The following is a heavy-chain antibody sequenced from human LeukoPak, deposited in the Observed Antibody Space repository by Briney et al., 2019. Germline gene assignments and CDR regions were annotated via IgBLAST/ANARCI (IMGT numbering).Heavy chain of an antibody. CDR1: GGSISSSNG. CDR3: TRRHTRFYAGLNLDGAFDI. CDR2: IYHSGGT. V-gene: IGHV4-4*02. Sequence: SETLSLTCTVSGGSISSSNGWSWVRQPPGKGLEWIGEIYHSGGTNYSPSLKSRVAISVDKSKNQFSLKLSSVIAADTVLFSSTRRHTRFYAGLNLDGAFDIWGQGTMVTVSS. D-gene: IGHD3-9*01. J-gene: IGHJ3*02.